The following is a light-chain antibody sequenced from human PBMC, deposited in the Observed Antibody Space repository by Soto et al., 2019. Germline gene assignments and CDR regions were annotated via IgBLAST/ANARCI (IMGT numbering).Light chain of an antibody. J-gene: IGKJ4*01. Sequence: EVVLTQSPATLSLSPGESATLSCRASQSVSVNFAWYQQKPDQAPRPLIYSASDRAPGIPARFSGRGSGTYFTLTISSVEPEDFAVYYCQERNRWPRGTFSGGTKVYIK. V-gene: IGKV3-11*01. CDR3: QERNRWPRGT. CDR1: QSVSVN. CDR2: SAS.